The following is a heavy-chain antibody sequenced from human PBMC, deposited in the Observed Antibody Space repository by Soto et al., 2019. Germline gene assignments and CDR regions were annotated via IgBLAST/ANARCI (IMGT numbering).Heavy chain of an antibody. J-gene: IGHJ6*02. CDR3: ARLLNDYV. V-gene: IGHV3-48*02. D-gene: IGHD5-12*01. Sequence: GGSLRLSCAGSGFTFGTYSFHWVRQAAVKGLEWISYISYDNATTQYADSVKGRVTISKDNAKNTLNLQMDSVRDEYTSINYWARLLNDYVWGQGTTVTVSS. CDR1: GFTFGTYS. CDR2: ISYDNATT.